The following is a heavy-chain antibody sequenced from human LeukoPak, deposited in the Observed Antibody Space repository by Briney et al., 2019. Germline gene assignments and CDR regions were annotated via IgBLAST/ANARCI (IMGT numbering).Heavy chain of an antibody. CDR1: GYTFTDCY. D-gene: IGHD1-26*01. CDR2: VDPEDGET. V-gene: IGHV1-69-2*01. Sequence: ASVKVSCKVSGYTFTDCYMHWVQQAPGKGLEWMGLVDPEDGETIYAEKFQGRVTITADTSTDTAYMELSSLRSEDTAVYYCATVGATTAYAFDIWGQGTMVTVSS. J-gene: IGHJ3*02. CDR3: ATVGATTAYAFDI.